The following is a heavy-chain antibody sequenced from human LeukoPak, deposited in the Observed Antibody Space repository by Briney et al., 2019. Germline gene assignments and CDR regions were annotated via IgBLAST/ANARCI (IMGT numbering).Heavy chain of an antibody. J-gene: IGHJ3*02. D-gene: IGHD2-21*02. V-gene: IGHV3-21*01. CDR2: ISSSSYI. Sequence: PGGSLRLSCAASGFTFSSYSMNWVRQAPGKGLEWVSSISSSSYIKYADSVKGRFTISRDNSKNTLYLQMGSLRAEDMAVYYCARNQLGCGGDCYSIASYAFDIWGQGTMVTVSS. CDR3: ARNQLGCGGDCYSIASYAFDI. CDR1: GFTFSSYS.